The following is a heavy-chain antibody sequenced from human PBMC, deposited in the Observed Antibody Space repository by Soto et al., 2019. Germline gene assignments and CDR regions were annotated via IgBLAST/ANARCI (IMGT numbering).Heavy chain of an antibody. D-gene: IGHD3-16*02. V-gene: IGHV4-30-4*01. CDR2: IYYSGST. CDR3: ARSYVWGSYRSGYFDY. J-gene: IGHJ4*02. CDR1: GGSISSGNYY. Sequence: SETLSLTCTVSGGSISSGNYYWSWIRQPPGKGLEWIGCIYYSGSTYYNPSLKSRVTISVDTSKNQFSLKLSSVTAADTAVYYCARSYVWGSYRSGYFDYWGQGTLVTVSS.